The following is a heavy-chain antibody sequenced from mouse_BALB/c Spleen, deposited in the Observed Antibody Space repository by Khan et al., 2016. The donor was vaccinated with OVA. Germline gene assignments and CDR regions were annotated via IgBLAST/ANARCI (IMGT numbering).Heavy chain of an antibody. CDR2: ITYDGSN. V-gene: IGHV3-6*02. CDR3: ARDYYGTSWYFDV. D-gene: IGHD1-1*01. J-gene: IGHJ1*01. Sequence: EVELLESGPGLVKPSQSLSLTCSVTGYSITSAYYWNLIRQFPGNKLEWMDYITYDGSNNYNPSLKNRISITPDTSKNQFFLKLNSVTTEDTATYYWARDYYGTSWYFDVWGAGTTVTVSS. CDR1: GYSITSAYY.